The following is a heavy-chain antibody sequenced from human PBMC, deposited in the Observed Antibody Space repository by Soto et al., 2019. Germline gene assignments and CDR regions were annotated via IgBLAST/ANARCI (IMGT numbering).Heavy chain of an antibody. CDR1: GYTFTSYG. V-gene: IGHV1-18*01. Sequence: ASVKVSCKASGYTFTSYGISWVRQAPGQGLEWMGWISAYNGNTNYAQKLQGRVTMTTDTSTSTAYMELRSLRSDDTAVYYCAIGGDCSGGSCYYANYGMDVWGQGTTVTVSS. CDR2: ISAYNGNT. CDR3: AIGGDCSGGSCYYANYGMDV. D-gene: IGHD2-15*01. J-gene: IGHJ6*02.